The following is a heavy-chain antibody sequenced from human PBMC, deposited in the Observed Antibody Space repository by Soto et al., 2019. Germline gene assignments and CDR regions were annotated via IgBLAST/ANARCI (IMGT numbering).Heavy chain of an antibody. J-gene: IGHJ6*03. CDR3: ARGGGAGTYYYYMDV. CDR2: INHSGST. D-gene: IGHD6-19*01. Sequence: ETLSLTCAVYGGSFSGYYWSWIRQPPGKGLEWIGEINHSGSTNYNPSLKSRVTISVDTSKNQFSLKLSSVTAADTAVYYCARGGGAGTYYYYMDVWGKGTTVTVSS. CDR1: GGSFSGYY. V-gene: IGHV4-34*01.